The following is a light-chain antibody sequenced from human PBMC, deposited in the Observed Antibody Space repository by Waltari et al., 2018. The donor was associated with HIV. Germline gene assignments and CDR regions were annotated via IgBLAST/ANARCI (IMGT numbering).Light chain of an antibody. CDR1: SSNTGAGYH. V-gene: IGLV1-40*01. J-gene: IGLJ3*02. CDR3: QSYDSSVSAWV. CDR2: RNK. Sequence: QPVLTQPSSVSEAPGQRVTISCTGGSSNTGAGYHVHWYQQLPGSVPKPLFYRNKQRPSGAPDRLSGVKSGPSASLLITGLRAEDEADYYCQSYDSSVSAWVFGGGTKLTVL.